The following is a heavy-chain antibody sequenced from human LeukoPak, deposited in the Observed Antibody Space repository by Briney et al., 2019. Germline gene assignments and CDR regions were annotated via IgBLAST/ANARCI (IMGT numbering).Heavy chain of an antibody. J-gene: IGHJ4*02. CDR1: GYTFTGYY. CDR3: VRDLSGITTTSRGDDY. D-gene: IGHD1-20*01. CDR2: INPNNGDT. V-gene: IGHV1-2*06. Sequence: ASVKVSCKASGYTFTGYYMYWVRQAPGQGLEWMGRINPNNGDTNYAQKFQGRVTMTRDTSINIAYMELSRLRSDDTAMYYCVRDLSGITTTSRGDDYWGKGTLVTVSS.